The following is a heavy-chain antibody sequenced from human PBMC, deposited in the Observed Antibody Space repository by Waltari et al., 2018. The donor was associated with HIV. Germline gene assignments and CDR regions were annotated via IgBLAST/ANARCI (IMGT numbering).Heavy chain of an antibody. D-gene: IGHD2-21*02. J-gene: IGHJ3*01. CDR3: ATYCGGDCYFGEVSFDV. Sequence: QVQLMQSGGGVVQPGGSLRLSCTASGLLSTNYGLPWVRQAPGKGLDWVALISHDGNSHFYADSVKGRFTVSRDNSKDTVYLQMNSLTTDDTAVYYCATYCGGDCYFGEVSFDVWGQGTMVIVS. CDR1: GLLSTNYG. V-gene: IGHV3-30*03. CDR2: ISHDGNSH.